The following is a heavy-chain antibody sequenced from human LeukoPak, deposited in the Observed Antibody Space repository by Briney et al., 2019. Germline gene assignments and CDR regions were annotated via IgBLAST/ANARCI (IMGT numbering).Heavy chain of an antibody. Sequence: GGSLRLSCAASGFTFSDNYMTWVRQAPGKGLEWLSYISGNGGVIQYADSVKGRFTISRDNAKNLLYLQMDSLRVEDTAVYYCARDYSTVTTFFDYWGQGTLVTVSS. CDR1: GFTFSDNY. D-gene: IGHD4-17*01. V-gene: IGHV3-11*04. CDR2: ISGNGGVI. CDR3: ARDYSTVTTFFDY. J-gene: IGHJ4*02.